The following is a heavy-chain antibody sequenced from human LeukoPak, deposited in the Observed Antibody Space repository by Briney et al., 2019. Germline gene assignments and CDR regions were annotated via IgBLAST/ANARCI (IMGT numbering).Heavy chain of an antibody. V-gene: IGHV3-66*01. Sequence: GGSLRLSRAASGFTVSSNYMSWVRQAPGKGLEWVSVIYSGGSTYYADSVKGRFTISRDNSKNTLYLQMNSLSAEDTAVYYCVRDLTFWPGPWGQGTLVTVSS. CDR1: GFTVSSNY. CDR2: IYSGGST. CDR3: VRDLTFWPGP. D-gene: IGHD3-3*01. J-gene: IGHJ5*02.